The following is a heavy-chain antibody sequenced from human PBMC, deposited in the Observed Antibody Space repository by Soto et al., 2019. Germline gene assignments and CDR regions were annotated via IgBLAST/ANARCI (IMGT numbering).Heavy chain of an antibody. J-gene: IGHJ2*01. CDR2: IYYRGST. CDR1: GGSISSYY. V-gene: IGHV4-59*01. Sequence: QVQLQESGPGLVKPSETLSLTCTVSGGSISSYYWSWIRQPPGKGLEWIGYIYYRGSTNYNPSLKXRXPXXVDTSKNQFSLQLSSVTAADTAMYYCARFNWYFDLWGRGTLVTVSS. CDR3: ARFNWYFDL.